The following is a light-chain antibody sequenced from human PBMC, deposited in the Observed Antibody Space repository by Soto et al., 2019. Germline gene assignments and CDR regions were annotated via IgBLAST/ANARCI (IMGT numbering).Light chain of an antibody. Sequence: DIQMTQSPSTLSPYVGDRVTITCRASQNIDGWLAWYQQKPGKAPKLLIYDASSLETGVSSRFSGSGSGAEFTLTISSLQPDDFATYYCQQYNDNSFFGQGTKLEIK. CDR2: DAS. CDR1: QNIDGW. CDR3: QQYNDNSF. V-gene: IGKV1-5*01. J-gene: IGKJ2*01.